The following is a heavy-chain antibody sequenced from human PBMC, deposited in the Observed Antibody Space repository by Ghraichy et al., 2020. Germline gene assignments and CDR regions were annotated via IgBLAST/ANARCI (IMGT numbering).Heavy chain of an antibody. Sequence: GGSLRLSCAASGFSFSTYGMGWVRQAPGKGLEWVASIKSDGTDKYYVDSVKGRFIISRDTAKNTLILQMNSLRAEDTAVYYCARDARRGGEFDFWGQGTLGTVSS. CDR2: IKSDGTDK. V-gene: IGHV3-30*03. D-gene: IGHD2-15*01. CDR3: ARDARRGGEFDF. CDR1: GFSFSTYG. J-gene: IGHJ4*02.